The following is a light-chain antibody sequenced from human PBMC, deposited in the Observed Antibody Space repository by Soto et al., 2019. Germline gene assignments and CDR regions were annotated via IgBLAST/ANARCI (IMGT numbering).Light chain of an antibody. CDR3: TSHAGNYNFPYV. V-gene: IGLV2-8*01. CDR2: EVT. CDR1: SSDVGAYDF. J-gene: IGLJ1*01. Sequence: QSALTQPPSASGSPGQSVTISCTGTSSDVGAYDFVSWYQHHPGKAPKLMIYEVTKRPSGVPDRFSGSKSGNTASLTVSGLQAEDEAAYYCTSHAGNYNFPYVFGTGTKLTVL.